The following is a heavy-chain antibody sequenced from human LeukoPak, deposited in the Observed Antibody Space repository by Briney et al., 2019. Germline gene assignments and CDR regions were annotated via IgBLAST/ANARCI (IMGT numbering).Heavy chain of an antibody. CDR2: ISGSGGGT. CDR3: ARDLSLGYSYGYIED. D-gene: IGHD5-18*01. J-gene: IGHJ4*02. CDR1: GFTFSSYA. V-gene: IGHV3-23*01. Sequence: QPGGSLRLSCAASGFTFSSYAMSWVRQAPGKGLEWVSAISGSGGGTHYADSVKGRFTISRDNSKNTLILQMSSLRGEDTAVYYCARDLSLGYSYGYIEDWGQGTLVTVSS.